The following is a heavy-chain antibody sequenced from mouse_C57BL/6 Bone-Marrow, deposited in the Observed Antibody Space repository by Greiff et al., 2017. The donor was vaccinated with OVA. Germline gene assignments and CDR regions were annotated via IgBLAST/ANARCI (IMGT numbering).Heavy chain of an antibody. J-gene: IGHJ3*01. Sequence: QVQLQQPGAELVKPGASVKMSCKASGYTFTNYWIGWAKQRPGHGLEWIGDIYPGGGYTNYNEKFKGKATLTADKSSSTAYMQFSSLTSEDSAIYYCATETAQAPFAYWGQGTLVTVSA. D-gene: IGHD3-2*02. V-gene: IGHV1-63*01. CDR1: GYTFTNYW. CDR3: ATETAQAPFAY. CDR2: IYPGGGYT.